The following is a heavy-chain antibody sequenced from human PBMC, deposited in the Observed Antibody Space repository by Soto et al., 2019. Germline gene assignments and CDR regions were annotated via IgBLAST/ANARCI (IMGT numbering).Heavy chain of an antibody. CDR3: AKARDQQWVRLPSDY. J-gene: IGHJ4*02. D-gene: IGHD6-19*01. CDR1: GFFFSSYT. Sequence: EVQLLESGGGLVQPGGCLRLSCVGSGFFFSSYTMTWVRQAPGKGLEWVSSFSATSENTYYADSVRGRFTISRDNSKNTHFPQMNSLAAEDTAMYYCAKARDQQWVRLPSDYWGQGILVIVSS. CDR2: FSATSENT. V-gene: IGHV3-23*01.